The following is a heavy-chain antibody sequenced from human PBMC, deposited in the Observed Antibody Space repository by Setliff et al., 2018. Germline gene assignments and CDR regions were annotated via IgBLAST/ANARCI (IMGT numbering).Heavy chain of an antibody. CDR1: GGTFSSYA. CDR3: ARDGDNYYDSSGYYLSHAFDI. D-gene: IGHD3-22*01. V-gene: IGHV1-69*13. Sequence: SVKVSCKASGGTFSSYAISWVRRAPGQGLEWMGGIIPIFGTANYAQKFQGRVTITADESTSTAYMELSSLRSEDTAVYYCARDGDNYYDSSGYYLSHAFDIWGQGTMVTVSS. CDR2: IIPIFGTA. J-gene: IGHJ3*02.